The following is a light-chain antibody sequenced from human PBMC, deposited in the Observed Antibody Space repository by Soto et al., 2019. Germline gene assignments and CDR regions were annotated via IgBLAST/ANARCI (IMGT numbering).Light chain of an antibody. J-gene: IGKJ4*01. CDR1: QSVSSSH. Sequence: EIVLTQSPGTLSLSPGERATLSCRASQSVSSSHLAWYQQKPGQAPRLLIYGASSRATGIPDRFSGSGSGTDFTLTISRLEPEDFVVYCCQQYGSSPPLTFGGGTKVDIK. CDR2: GAS. V-gene: IGKV3-20*01. CDR3: QQYGSSPPLT.